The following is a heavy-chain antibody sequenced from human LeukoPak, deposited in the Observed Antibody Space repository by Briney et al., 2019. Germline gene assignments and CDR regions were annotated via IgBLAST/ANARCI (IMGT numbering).Heavy chain of an antibody. CDR1: GDTFSSYA. J-gene: IGHJ4*02. CDR2: IIPIFGTA. CDR3: ARASLGGNPFDY. V-gene: IGHV1-69*13. Sequence: SVTVSCTASGDTFSSYANSWVRQPPGPGLEWMGVIIPIFGTANYAQKFQGRVTITADESTSTAYMELSSLRSEDTAVYYCARASLGGNPFDYWGQGTLVTVSS. D-gene: IGHD4-23*01.